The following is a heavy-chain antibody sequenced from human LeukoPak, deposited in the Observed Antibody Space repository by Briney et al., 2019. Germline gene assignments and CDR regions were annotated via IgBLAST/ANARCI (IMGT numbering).Heavy chain of an antibody. CDR2: IHYSGST. J-gene: IGHJ4*02. V-gene: IGHV4-39*07. D-gene: IGHD1-1*01. CDR3: ARVTTGTVDC. Sequence: SETLSLTCTVSGGSISSSIYFWGWIRQPPGKGLEWIGSIHYSGSTYHDPSLKSRVAISIDTSKNQFSLKVSSVTAADTALYYCARVTTGTVDCWGQGILVTVSS. CDR1: GGSISSSIYF.